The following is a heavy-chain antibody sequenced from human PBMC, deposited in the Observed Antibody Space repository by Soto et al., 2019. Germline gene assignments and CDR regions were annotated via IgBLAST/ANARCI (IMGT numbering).Heavy chain of an antibody. D-gene: IGHD3-16*02. CDR1: GVTISGTGYN. J-gene: IGHJ1*01. CDR2: IYYSGET. CDR3: ARHGSF. V-gene: IGHV4-39*01. Sequence: PSETLSLTCTVSGVTISGTGYNLGWIRQTPAKGLEWIGTIYYSGETFYNPSLKSRVTISIDTSKNHFSLNLTSVTAADTAIYYCARHGSFWGQGTLVTVSS.